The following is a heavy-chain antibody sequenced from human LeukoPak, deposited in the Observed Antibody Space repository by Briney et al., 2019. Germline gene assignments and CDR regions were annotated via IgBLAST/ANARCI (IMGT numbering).Heavy chain of an antibody. J-gene: IGHJ6*02. Sequence: PSQTLSLTCTVSGGSISSGGYYWGWIRQPPGKGLEWIGSIYYSGSTNYNPSLKSRVTISVDKSKNQFSLKLSSVTAADTAVYYCARSDGSGSYAGMDVWGQGTTVTVSS. CDR3: ARSDGSGSYAGMDV. CDR2: IYYSGST. V-gene: IGHV4-39*07. CDR1: GGSISSGGYY. D-gene: IGHD3-10*01.